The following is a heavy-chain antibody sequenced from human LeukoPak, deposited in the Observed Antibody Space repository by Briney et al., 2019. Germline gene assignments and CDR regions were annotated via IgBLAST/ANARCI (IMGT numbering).Heavy chain of an antibody. D-gene: IGHD3-10*01. CDR3: ARLLLWFGEWDYYYMDV. CDR2: INHSGST. CDR1: GGSFSGYY. Sequence: PSETLSLTCAVYGGSFSGYYWSWIRQPPGKGLEWIGEINHSGSTNYNPSLKSRVTISVDTSKNQFSLKLSSVTAADTAVYYCARLLLWFGEWDYYYMDVWGKGTTVTVSS. J-gene: IGHJ6*03. V-gene: IGHV4-34*01.